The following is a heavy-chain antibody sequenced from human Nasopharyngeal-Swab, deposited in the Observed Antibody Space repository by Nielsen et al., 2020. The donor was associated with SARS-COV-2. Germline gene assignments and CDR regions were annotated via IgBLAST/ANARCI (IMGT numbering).Heavy chain of an antibody. CDR3: ARDTYHFWSGYRYFDS. CDR2: ITSSSGII. D-gene: IGHD3-3*01. J-gene: IGHJ4*02. CDR1: GFNFNYYS. V-gene: IGHV3-48*01. Sequence: GGSLRLSCAASGFNFNYYSMNWVRQAPGKGLEWVSYITSSSGIIYYADSVKGRFTISRDNSKNSLYLQINSLRVEDTAMYYCARDTYHFWSGYRYFDSWGQGTLVTVSS.